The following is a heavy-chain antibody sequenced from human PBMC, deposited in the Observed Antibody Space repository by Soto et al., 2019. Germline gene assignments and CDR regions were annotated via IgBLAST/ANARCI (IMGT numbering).Heavy chain of an antibody. V-gene: IGHV3-72*01. CDR2: SINKADSYTT. J-gene: IGHJ4*02. CDR3: TVWGSGNDFGAA. D-gene: IGHD3-10*01. Sequence: PGGSLRLSCAASGFTFSDHYMDWVRQAPGKGLEWVGRSINKADSYTTEYAASVKGRFTIARAGSKNSLFLQMNSLKTEDTAVYYCTVWGSGNDFGAAWGQGILVTVSS. CDR1: GFTFSDHY.